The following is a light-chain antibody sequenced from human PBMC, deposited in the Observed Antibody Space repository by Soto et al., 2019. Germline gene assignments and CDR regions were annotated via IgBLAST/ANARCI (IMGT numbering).Light chain of an antibody. J-gene: IGLJ1*01. CDR3: QSCDSGLSGDV. CDR1: SSNIGAGYD. CDR2: GSR. Sequence: QSVLTQPPSVSGAPGQRVTISCTGSSSNIGAGYDVHWYQQLPGTAPKLLIYGSRNRPSGVPDRFSGSKSGTSASLAIAGLQAEDEADYYCQSCDSGLSGDVFGTGTKVTVL. V-gene: IGLV1-40*01.